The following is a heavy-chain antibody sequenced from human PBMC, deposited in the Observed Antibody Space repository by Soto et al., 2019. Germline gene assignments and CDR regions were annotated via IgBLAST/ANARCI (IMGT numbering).Heavy chain of an antibody. J-gene: IGHJ4*02. D-gene: IGHD6-19*01. V-gene: IGHV3-30-3*01. Sequence: GGSLRLSCAASGFTFSSYAMHWVRQAPGKGLEWVAVISYDGSNKYYADSVKGRFTISRDNSKNTLYLQMNSLRAEDTAVYYCAREGPSGWFDFDYWGQGTPVTVSS. CDR3: AREGPSGWFDFDY. CDR2: ISYDGSNK. CDR1: GFTFSSYA.